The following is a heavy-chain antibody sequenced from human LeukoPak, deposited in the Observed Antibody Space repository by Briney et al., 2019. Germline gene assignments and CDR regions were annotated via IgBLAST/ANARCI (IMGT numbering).Heavy chain of an antibody. CDR3: ARVGYSYVINDWSRTGLGAYPTKYYYHMDV. D-gene: IGHD5-18*01. CDR1: GGSFSGYY. Sequence: SETLSLTCAVYGGSFSGYYWSWIRQPPGKGLGWIGEGNQSGSTNYNPSLKSQVTISGDTSKNQFCQKLSSVTAADTAVYFCARVGYSYVINDWSRTGLGAYPTKYYYHMDVWGKGTTVTVSS. CDR2: GNQSGST. J-gene: IGHJ6*03. V-gene: IGHV4-34*01.